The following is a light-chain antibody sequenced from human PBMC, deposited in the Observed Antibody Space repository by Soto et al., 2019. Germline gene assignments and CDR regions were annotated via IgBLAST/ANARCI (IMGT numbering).Light chain of an antibody. V-gene: IGLV2-14*03. J-gene: IGLJ1*01. Sequence: QSALTQPASVSGSPGHSITISCTGTGSDIGSYKYVSWYQQHPGKAPKPIIFEVNNRPSGVPDRFSGSKSGNTASLIISGLQAEDEADYYCASYTSISSLGVFGTGTKVTVL. CDR2: EVN. CDR3: ASYTSISSLGV. CDR1: GSDIGSYKY.